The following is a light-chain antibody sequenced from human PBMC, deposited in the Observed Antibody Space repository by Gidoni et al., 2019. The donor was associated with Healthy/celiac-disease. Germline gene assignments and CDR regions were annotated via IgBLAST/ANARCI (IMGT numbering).Light chain of an antibody. Sequence: EIVLTQPPGTLSLSPGERATRSCRASQSVSSSYLAWYQQKPGQAPRLLIYGASSRATGIPDSFSGSGSGTDFPLTISRLEPEDFAVYYCQQYGSSPRTFGQXTKVEIK. J-gene: IGKJ1*01. CDR2: GAS. CDR3: QQYGSSPRT. CDR1: QSVSSSY. V-gene: IGKV3-20*01.